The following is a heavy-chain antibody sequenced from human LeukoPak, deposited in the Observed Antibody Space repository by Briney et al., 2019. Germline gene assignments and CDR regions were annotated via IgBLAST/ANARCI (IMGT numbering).Heavy chain of an antibody. CDR2: ISSSSSYI. CDR3: AKGFAYDSRGYSNWFDP. V-gene: IGHV3-21*04. D-gene: IGHD3-22*01. CDR1: GFTFSSYS. J-gene: IGHJ5*02. Sequence: GGSLRLSCAASGFTFSSYSMNWVRQAPGKGLEWVSSISSSSSYIYYADSVKGRFTISRDNSKNTLYLQMNSLRAEDTAVYYCAKGFAYDSRGYSNWFDPWGQGTLVTVSS.